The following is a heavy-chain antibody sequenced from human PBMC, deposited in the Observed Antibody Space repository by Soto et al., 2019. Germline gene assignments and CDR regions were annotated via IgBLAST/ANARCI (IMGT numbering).Heavy chain of an antibody. CDR3: VRDGTKTLRDWFDP. Sequence: SETLSLTCTVSGASISGFYWSWIRKSAGKGLEWIGRIYATGTTDYNPSLKSRVMMSVDTSKKQFSLKLRSVTAADTAVYYCVRDGTKTLRDWFDPRGQGISVTVSS. J-gene: IGHJ5*02. D-gene: IGHD1-1*01. CDR1: GASISGFY. V-gene: IGHV4-4*07. CDR2: IYATGTT.